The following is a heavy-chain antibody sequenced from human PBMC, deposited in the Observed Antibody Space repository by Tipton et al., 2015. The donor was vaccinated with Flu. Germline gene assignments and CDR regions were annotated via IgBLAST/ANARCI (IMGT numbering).Heavy chain of an antibody. V-gene: IGHV3-48*03. CDR1: GFTFSSYE. J-gene: IGHJ4*02. CDR3: ARDSDYYASSVLFDY. CDR2: ISSSGSTI. Sequence: SLRLSCAASGFTFSSYEMNWVRQAPGKGLEWVSYISSSGSTIYYADSVKGRFTISRDNAKNSLYLQMNSLRAEDTGVYYCARDSDYYASSVLFDYWGQGTLVTVSS. D-gene: IGHD3-22*01.